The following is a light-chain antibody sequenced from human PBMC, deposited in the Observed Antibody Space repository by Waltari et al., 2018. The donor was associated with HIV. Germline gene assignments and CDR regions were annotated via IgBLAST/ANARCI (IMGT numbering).Light chain of an antibody. CDR1: RSPIGPTP. Sequence: SVLSQPPSASGTPGQRVTISCSGRRSPIGPTPVNWYQQRPGTAPKLLTYSNNQRPSGVPDRFSGSKSGTSASLDISGLQSEDEADYYCATWDDRMNGVVFGGGTKLTVL. CDR2: SNN. CDR3: ATWDDRMNGVV. V-gene: IGLV1-44*01. J-gene: IGLJ2*01.